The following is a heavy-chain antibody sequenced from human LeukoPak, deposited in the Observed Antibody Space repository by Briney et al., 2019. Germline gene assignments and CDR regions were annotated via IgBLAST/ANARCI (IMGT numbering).Heavy chain of an antibody. D-gene: IGHD6-6*01. CDR1: GYTFTGYY. CDR3: ARFRPGDWSFDV. Sequence: ASVMVSCKASGYTFTGYYMHWVRRAPGHGLEWMGWINPNSGGTNYAQKFQGRVTMTRDTSISTAYMELSRLRSDDTAVYYCARFRPGDWSFDVWGHGSLLTVSS. CDR2: INPNSGGT. V-gene: IGHV1-2*02. J-gene: IGHJ2*01.